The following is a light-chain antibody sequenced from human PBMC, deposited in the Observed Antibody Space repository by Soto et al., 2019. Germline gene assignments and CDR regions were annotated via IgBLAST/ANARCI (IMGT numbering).Light chain of an antibody. CDR1: QSISTY. J-gene: IGKJ4*01. V-gene: IGKV1-39*01. Sequence: DIQMTQSPSSLSAFVGDRVTITCRASQSISTYLNWYQQKPGNAPRVLIYAASRLKSGVPSRFSGSGSGTDFILTINSLQPEDLGTYYCQQSDDSALTFGGGTKVEIK. CDR2: AAS. CDR3: QQSDDSALT.